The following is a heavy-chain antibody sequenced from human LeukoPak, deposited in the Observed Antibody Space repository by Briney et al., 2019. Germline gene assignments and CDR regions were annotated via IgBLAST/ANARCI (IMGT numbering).Heavy chain of an antibody. CDR1: GFSFSDYA. D-gene: IGHD6-19*01. CDR2: IRNKAIGATA. J-gene: IGHJ4*02. CDR3: SRAYTTGWLGINDF. Sequence: QPGRSLRLSCTGSGFSFSDYAMTWVREAPGKGLEWVGFIRNKAIGATADYAASVKGRFTISRDDSKTTAYLQMNSLKTEDTAVYYCSRAYTTGWLGINDFWGQGALVTISS. V-gene: IGHV3-49*04.